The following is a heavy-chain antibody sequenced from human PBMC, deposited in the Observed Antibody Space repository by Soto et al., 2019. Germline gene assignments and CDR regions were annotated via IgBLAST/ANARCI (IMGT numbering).Heavy chain of an antibody. V-gene: IGHV3-30-3*01. CDR2: ISYDGSNK. CDR1: GFTFSSYA. D-gene: IGHD2-21*02. CDR3: ARDPVVVTATTYNWFDP. J-gene: IGHJ5*02. Sequence: QVQLVESGGGVVQPGRSLRLSCAASGFTFSSYAMHWVRQAPGKGLEWVAVISYDGSNKYYADSVKGRFTISRDNSKNTLYLQMNSLSAEDTAVYYCARDPVVVTATTYNWFDPWGQGTLVTVSS.